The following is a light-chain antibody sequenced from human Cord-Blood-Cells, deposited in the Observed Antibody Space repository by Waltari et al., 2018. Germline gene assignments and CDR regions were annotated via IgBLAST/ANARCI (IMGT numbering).Light chain of an antibody. CDR3: QQRSNWLT. Sequence: EIVLTQSPATLSLSPGERATLSCRASQSVSSYLAWYQQKPGQAPRLLIYDASNWATGSPARFSGSVSGTDFTRTISSLEPEDFAVYYCQQRSNWLTFGGGTKVEIK. CDR2: DAS. V-gene: IGKV3-11*01. CDR1: QSVSSY. J-gene: IGKJ4*01.